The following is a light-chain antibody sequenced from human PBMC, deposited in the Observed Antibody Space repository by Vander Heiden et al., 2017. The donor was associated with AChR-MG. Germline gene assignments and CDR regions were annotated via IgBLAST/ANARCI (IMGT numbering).Light chain of an antibody. CDR3: MQDLQTPSIT. CDR2: LGS. J-gene: IGKJ5*01. Sequence: DIVMTQSPLSLPVTPGEPASISCRSSQSLLHSNGYNYLDWYLQKPGQSPQLLIYLGSNRASGVPDRFSGSGSGTDFTLKISRVEAEDVGVYYCMQDLQTPSITVGQGTRLEIK. V-gene: IGKV2-28*01. CDR1: QSLLHSNGYNY.